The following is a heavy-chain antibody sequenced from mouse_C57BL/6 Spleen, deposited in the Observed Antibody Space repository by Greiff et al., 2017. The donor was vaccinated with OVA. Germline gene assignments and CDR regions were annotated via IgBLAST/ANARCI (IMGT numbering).Heavy chain of an antibody. CDR2: IHPNSGST. Sequence: VQLQQPGAELVKPGASVKLSCKASGYTFTSYWMHWVKQRPGQGLEWIGMIHPNSGSTNYNEKFKSKATLTVDKSSSTAYMQLSSLTSEDSAVYYCAREAPGYYYAMDDWGQGTSVTVSA. CDR1: GYTFTSYW. J-gene: IGHJ4*01. CDR3: AREAPGYYYAMDD. V-gene: IGHV1-64*01.